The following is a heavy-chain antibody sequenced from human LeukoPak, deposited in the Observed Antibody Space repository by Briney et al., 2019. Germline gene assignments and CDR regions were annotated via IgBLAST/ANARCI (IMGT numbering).Heavy chain of an antibody. CDR3: ARENNGALDV. CDR1: GFTVSSNY. V-gene: IGHV3-66*01. CDR2: IYGGGST. J-gene: IGHJ3*01. Sequence: GGSLRLSCAASGFTVSSNYMSWVRQTPGKGLEWVSVIYGGGSTYYADSVKGRFTISRDNSKNTLYLQMNSLRAEDTAVYYCARENNGALDVWGQGTMVTVSS. D-gene: IGHD1-14*01.